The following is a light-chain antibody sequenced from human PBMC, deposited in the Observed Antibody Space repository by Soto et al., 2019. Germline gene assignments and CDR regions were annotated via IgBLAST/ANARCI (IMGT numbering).Light chain of an antibody. CDR1: QSISSW. CDR2: GAS. CDR3: QQADSFPFT. J-gene: IGKJ3*01. Sequence: DIQMTQSPSSVSASVGDRVTMSCRASQSISSWLAWYQQKPGKGPKLLIYGASSLQSGVPSRFSGSGSGKDFTLTISSLQPEDFATYFCQQADSFPFTFGPGTKVVTK. V-gene: IGKV1-12*01.